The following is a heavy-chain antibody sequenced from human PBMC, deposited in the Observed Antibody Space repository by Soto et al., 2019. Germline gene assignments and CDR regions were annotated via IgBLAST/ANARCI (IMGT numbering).Heavy chain of an antibody. CDR2: IYYSGST. D-gene: IGHD3-10*01. J-gene: IGHJ6*02. Sequence: SETLSLTCTVSGGSISSYYWSWIRQPPGKGLEWIGYIYYSGSTNYNPSLKSRVTISVDTSKNQFSLKLSSVTAADTAVYYCARVPLGLLWFGEHHYGMDVWGQGTTVTVS. CDR3: ARVPLGLLWFGEHHYGMDV. V-gene: IGHV4-59*01. CDR1: GGSISSYY.